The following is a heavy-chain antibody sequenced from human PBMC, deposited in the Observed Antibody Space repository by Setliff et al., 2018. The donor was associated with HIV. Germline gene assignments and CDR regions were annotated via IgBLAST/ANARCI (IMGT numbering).Heavy chain of an antibody. J-gene: IGHJ3*02. D-gene: IGHD3-16*01. V-gene: IGHV4-39*01. CDR1: GGSISSSSHF. CDR3: ASPRSLLVWYDAFDI. Sequence: PSETLSLTCTVSGGSISSSSHFWAWIRHLPGKGLEWIGHIYYSGNTNYNPSLRSRVTINVDTSKSQFSLKLSSVTAADTAVYYCASPRSLLVWYDAFDIWGQGTMVTVSS. CDR2: IYYSGNT.